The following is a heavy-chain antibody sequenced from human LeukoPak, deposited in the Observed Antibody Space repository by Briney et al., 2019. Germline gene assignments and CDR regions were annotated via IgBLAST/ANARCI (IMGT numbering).Heavy chain of an antibody. CDR1: GFTFSSYW. D-gene: IGHD2-8*01. J-gene: IGHJ4*02. CDR2: INQDGGEK. V-gene: IGHV3-7*01. CDR3: AREGGVVLKVHGTSSLGELDSDFDY. Sequence: QTGGSLRLSCAASGFTFSSYWMTWVRQAPGKGLEWVANINQDGGEKFYLDSVKGRFTISRDNTKNSLYLQIKSLRAEDTAVYYCAREGGVVLKVHGTSSLGELDSDFDYWGQGTLVTVSS.